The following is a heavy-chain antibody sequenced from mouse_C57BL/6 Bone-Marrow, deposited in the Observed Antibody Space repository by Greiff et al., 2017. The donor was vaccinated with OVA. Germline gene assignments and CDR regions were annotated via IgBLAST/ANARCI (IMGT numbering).Heavy chain of an antibody. V-gene: IGHV1-26*01. CDR2: INPNNGGT. CDR1: GYTFTDYY. D-gene: IGHD2-3*01. Sequence: EVQLQQSGPELVKPGASVKISCKASGYTFTDYYMNWVKQSHGKSLEWIGDINPNNGGTSYNQKFKGKATLTVDKSSSTAYMELRSLTSEDSAVYYCARWGRWLLFDWYFDVWGTGTTVTVSS. J-gene: IGHJ1*03. CDR3: ARWGRWLLFDWYFDV.